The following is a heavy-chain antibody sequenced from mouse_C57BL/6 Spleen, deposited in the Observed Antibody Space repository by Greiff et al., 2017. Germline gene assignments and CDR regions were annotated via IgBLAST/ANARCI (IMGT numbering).Heavy chain of an antibody. CDR1: GYTFTDYN. Sequence: EVQLQESGPELVKPGASVKMSCKASGYTFTDYNMHWVKQSHGKSLEWIGYINPNNGGTSNNQKFKGKATLTVNKSSSTAYMELRSLTSEDSAVYYCAKLDYYGSSFDYWGQGTTLTVSS. CDR3: AKLDYYGSSFDY. V-gene: IGHV1-22*01. CDR2: INPNNGGT. J-gene: IGHJ2*01. D-gene: IGHD1-1*01.